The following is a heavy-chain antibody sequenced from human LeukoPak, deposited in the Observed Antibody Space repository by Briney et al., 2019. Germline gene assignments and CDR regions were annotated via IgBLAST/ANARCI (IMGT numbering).Heavy chain of an antibody. J-gene: IGHJ4*02. D-gene: IGHD1-26*01. Sequence: SETLSLTYTVSGGSISGRAYYWGWIRQPPGKGLEWIATIYYSGSTYYNPSLRSRVTISVDTSKYQFSLKLSSVTAADTAVYYCARHPTVVGATLFDYWGQGTLVTVSS. CDR3: ARHPTVVGATLFDY. CDR2: IYYSGST. CDR1: GGSISGRAYY. V-gene: IGHV4-39*01.